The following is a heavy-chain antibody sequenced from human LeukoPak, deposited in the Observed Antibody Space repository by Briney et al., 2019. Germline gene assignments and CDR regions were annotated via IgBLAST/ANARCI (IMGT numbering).Heavy chain of an antibody. V-gene: IGHV1-8*02. J-gene: IGHJ4*02. CDR3: ARGGYYDFWSGYRNGLDY. CDR1: GYTFTGYY. D-gene: IGHD3-3*01. Sequence: ASVKVSCKASGYTFTGYYMHWVRQATGQGLEWMGWMNPNSGNTGYAQKFQGRVTMTRNTSISTAYMELSSLRSEDTAVYYCARGGYYDFWSGYRNGLDYWGQGTLVTVSS. CDR2: MNPNSGNT.